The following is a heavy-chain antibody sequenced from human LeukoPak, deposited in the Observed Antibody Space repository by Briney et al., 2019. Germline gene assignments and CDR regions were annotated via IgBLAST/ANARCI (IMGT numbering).Heavy chain of an antibody. Sequence: SETLSLTCAVSGGAFSNYFWTWIRRPPGKGPEWIAEINDSGSTNSNSSLRSRVAISLDTSKNQFSLRLTSVTAADTAVYYCARGQYCSTTTCYSARRYFDFWGQGTLVTVSS. D-gene: IGHD2-2*01. V-gene: IGHV4-34*01. J-gene: IGHJ4*02. CDR3: ARGQYCSTTTCYSARRYFDF. CDR2: INDSGST. CDR1: GGAFSNYF.